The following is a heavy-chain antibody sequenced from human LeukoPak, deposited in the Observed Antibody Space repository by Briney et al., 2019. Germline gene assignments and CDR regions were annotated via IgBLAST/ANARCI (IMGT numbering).Heavy chain of an antibody. CDR2: IQYDGSEK. J-gene: IGHJ4*02. V-gene: IGHV3-30*02. D-gene: IGHD5-18*01. Sequence: PGGSLRLSCAASGFTFSNYGMHWVRQAPGKGLGWVSFIQYDGSEKDYIDSVKGRLTISRDNFKNTSYLQMSDLRPEDTAVYYCAKGYSYGPDYWGQGTLVTVSS. CDR1: GFTFSNYG. CDR3: AKGYSYGPDY.